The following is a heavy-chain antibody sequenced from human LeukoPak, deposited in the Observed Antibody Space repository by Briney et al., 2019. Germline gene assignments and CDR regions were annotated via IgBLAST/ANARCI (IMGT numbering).Heavy chain of an antibody. CDR3: AKFGGMTTVAT. CDR2: INTDGSST. D-gene: IGHD4-17*01. CDR1: GFTFSSYW. J-gene: IGHJ4*02. Sequence: PGGSLRLSCAASGFTFSSYWMHWVRQAPGKGLVWVSRINTDGSSTSYADSVKGRFTISRDNAKNTLYLQMNSLRAEDTAVYYCAKFGGMTTVATWGQGTLVTVSS. V-gene: IGHV3-74*01.